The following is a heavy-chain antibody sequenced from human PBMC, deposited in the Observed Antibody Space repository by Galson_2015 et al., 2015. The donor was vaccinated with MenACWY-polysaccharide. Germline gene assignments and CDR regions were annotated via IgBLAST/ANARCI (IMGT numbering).Heavy chain of an antibody. CDR2: INSDGSGT. Sequence: SLRLSCAASGFTFSRYWMHWVRQAPGKGLVWVSVINSDGSGTTYADSAKGRFTISRDNAKNTLYLQMNSLRAEDTAVYYCWVYCSSTSCYSGIPSGGQGTLVTVSS. CDR1: GFTFSRYW. CDR3: WVYCSSTSCYSGIPS. J-gene: IGHJ4*02. V-gene: IGHV3-74*01. D-gene: IGHD2-2*01.